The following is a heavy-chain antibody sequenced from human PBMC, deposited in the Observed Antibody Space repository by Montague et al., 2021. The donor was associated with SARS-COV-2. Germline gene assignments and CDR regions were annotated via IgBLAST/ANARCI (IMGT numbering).Heavy chain of an antibody. J-gene: IGHJ5*02. CDR2: IYYSGST. CDR3: ARALIMITFGGVIAHWFDP. CDR1: GGSISTSPYF. D-gene: IGHD3-16*02. Sequence: SETLSLTCTVSGGSISTSPYFWGWIRQPPGKGLEWIGSIYYSGSTYYNPSLKSRVAISIDTSENQFSLKLSSVTAADTAVYYCARALIMITFGGVIAHWFDPWGQGTLVTVSS. V-gene: IGHV4-39*07.